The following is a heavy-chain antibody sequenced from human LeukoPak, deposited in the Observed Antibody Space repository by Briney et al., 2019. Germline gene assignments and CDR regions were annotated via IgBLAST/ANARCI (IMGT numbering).Heavy chain of an antibody. D-gene: IGHD2-15*01. CDR2: ISGSGGST. Sequence: PGGSVRLSCAASGFTFSSYAMSWVRQAPGKGLEWVSAISGSGGSTYYADSVKGRFTISRDNSKNTLYLQMDSLSAEDTAVYYCAKDLRGWSRDYWGQGTLVTVSS. CDR3: AKDLRGWSRDY. V-gene: IGHV3-23*01. J-gene: IGHJ4*02. CDR1: GFTFSSYA.